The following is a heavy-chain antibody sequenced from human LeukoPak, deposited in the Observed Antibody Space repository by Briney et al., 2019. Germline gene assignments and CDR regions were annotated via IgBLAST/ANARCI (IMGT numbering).Heavy chain of an antibody. J-gene: IGHJ5*02. Sequence: SVKVSCNASGGTFSSYAISWVRQAPGQGLEWMGGIIPIFGTANYAQKFQGRVTITTDESTSTAYMELSSLRSEDTAVYYCARDNYAGANWFDPWGQGTLVTVSS. V-gene: IGHV1-69*05. CDR3: ARDNYAGANWFDP. CDR2: IIPIFGTA. CDR1: GGTFSSYA. D-gene: IGHD1-7*01.